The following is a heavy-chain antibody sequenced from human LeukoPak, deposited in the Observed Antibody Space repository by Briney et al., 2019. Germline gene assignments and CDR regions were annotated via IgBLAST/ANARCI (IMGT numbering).Heavy chain of an antibody. CDR2: IIPIFGTA. V-gene: IGHV1-69*13. CDR1: GGTFSSYA. D-gene: IGHD4-17*01. Sequence: GAAVKVSCKASGGTFSSYAISWVRQAPGQGLEWMGGIIPIFGTANYAQKFQGRVTITADESTSTAYMELSSLRSEDTAVYYCAREGATVTTDYYYYYYGMDVWGQGTTVTVSS. CDR3: AREGATVTTDYYYYYYGMDV. J-gene: IGHJ6*02.